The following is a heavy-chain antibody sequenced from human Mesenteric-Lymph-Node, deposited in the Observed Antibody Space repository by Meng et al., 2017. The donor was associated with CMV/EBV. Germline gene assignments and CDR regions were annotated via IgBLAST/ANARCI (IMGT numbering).Heavy chain of an antibody. D-gene: IGHD2-21*02. CDR3: ASGPQVVVTEDWFDP. J-gene: IGHJ5*02. CDR1: GYTFTSYD. Sequence: ASVKVSCKASGYTFTSYDINWVRQATGQGLEWMGWMNPNSGNTGYAQKFQGRVTMTRNTSITTAYMELSSLGSEDTAMYYCASGPQVVVTEDWFDPWGQGTLVTVSS. V-gene: IGHV1-8*01. CDR2: MNPNSGNT.